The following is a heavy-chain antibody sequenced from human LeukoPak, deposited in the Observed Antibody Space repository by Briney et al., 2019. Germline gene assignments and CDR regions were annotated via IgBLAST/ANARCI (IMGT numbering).Heavy chain of an antibody. CDR2: IYPGDSDT. CDR1: GYSFTRYW. Sequence: GESLKISCKGSGYSFTRYWIGWVRQMPGKGLERMGIIYPGDSDTRYSPSFQGQVTISVDKSISTAHLQWSSLRASDTAMYYCARRVGSGYFDYWGQGTLVTVSS. D-gene: IGHD6-19*01. J-gene: IGHJ4*02. V-gene: IGHV5-51*01. CDR3: ARRVGSGYFDY.